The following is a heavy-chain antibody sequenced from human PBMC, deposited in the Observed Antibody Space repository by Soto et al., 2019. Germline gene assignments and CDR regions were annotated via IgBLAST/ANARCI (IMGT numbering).Heavy chain of an antibody. Sequence: GGSLRLSCAASGFTFSSYAMSWVRQAPGKGLEWVSAISGSGGSTYYADSVKGRFTISRDNSKNTLYLQMNSLRAEDTAVYYCAKVGQGSSWYPAYNWFDPWGQGTQVTVSS. J-gene: IGHJ5*02. D-gene: IGHD6-13*01. CDR2: ISGSGGST. V-gene: IGHV3-23*01. CDR3: AKVGQGSSWYPAYNWFDP. CDR1: GFTFSSYA.